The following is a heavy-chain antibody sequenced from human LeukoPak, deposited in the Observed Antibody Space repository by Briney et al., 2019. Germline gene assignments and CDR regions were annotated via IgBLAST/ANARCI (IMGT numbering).Heavy chain of an antibody. V-gene: IGHV3-7*01. CDR3: ARGGFRHFDP. CDR2: LKEDVIEI. D-gene: IGHD3-22*01. Sequence: PGGSLRLSCAAFRFTFRNEWMSWVRQAPGPDLEWKDILKEDVIEILYVDSVKGRFTITRDNAKDSLYLQMNSLRVEDTAVYYCARGGFRHFDPWGQGTLVTVSS. CDR1: RFTFRNEW. J-gene: IGHJ5*02.